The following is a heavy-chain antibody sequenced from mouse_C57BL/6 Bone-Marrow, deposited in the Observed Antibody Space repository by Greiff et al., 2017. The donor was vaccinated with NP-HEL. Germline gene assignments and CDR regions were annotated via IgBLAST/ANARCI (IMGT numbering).Heavy chain of an antibody. Sequence: EVKVVESGPELVKPGASVKISCKASGYSFTDYNMNWVKQSNGKSLEWIGVINPNYGTTSYNQKFKGKATLTVDQSSSTAYMQLNSLTSEDSAVYYCARNYGSSYPFAYWGQGTLVTVSA. D-gene: IGHD1-1*01. J-gene: IGHJ3*01. CDR3: ARNYGSSYPFAY. CDR1: GYSFTDYN. V-gene: IGHV1-39*01. CDR2: INPNYGTT.